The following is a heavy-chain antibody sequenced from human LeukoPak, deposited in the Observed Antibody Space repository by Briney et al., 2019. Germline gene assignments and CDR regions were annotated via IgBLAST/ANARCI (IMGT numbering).Heavy chain of an antibody. CDR1: GYSFTSYW. J-gene: IGHJ4*02. CDR3: ARGDCRGGLCCRQFEY. CDR2: IYPGDSDT. V-gene: IGHV5-51*01. Sequence: GESLKISCKGSGYSFTSYWIGWVRQMPGKGLEWMGIIYPGDSDTRYSPSFQGQVTISADKSISTAYLQWSSLKASDTAMYYCARGDCRGGLCCRQFEYWGQGTLVTVSS. D-gene: IGHD2-15*01.